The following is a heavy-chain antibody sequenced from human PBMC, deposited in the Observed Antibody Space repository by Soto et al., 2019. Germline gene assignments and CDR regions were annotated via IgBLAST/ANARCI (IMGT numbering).Heavy chain of an antibody. CDR1: GYTFTSYG. CDR2: ISAYNGNT. Sequence: VASVKVSCKASGYTFTSYGISWVRQAPGQGLEWMGWISAYNGNTNYAQKLQGRVTMTTDTSTSTAYMELRSLRSDDTAVYYCARVAKYSSSWHPVLDAFDIWGQGTMVTVSS. J-gene: IGHJ3*02. CDR3: ARVAKYSSSWHPVLDAFDI. V-gene: IGHV1-18*01. D-gene: IGHD6-13*01.